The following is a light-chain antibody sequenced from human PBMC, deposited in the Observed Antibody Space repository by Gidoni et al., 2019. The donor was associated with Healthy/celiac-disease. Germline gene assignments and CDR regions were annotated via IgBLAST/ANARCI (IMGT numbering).Light chain of an antibody. CDR3: QQYKNWPLT. CDR1: QSVSSN. V-gene: IGKV3-15*01. Sequence: EIVMTQSPATLSVSPGERATLSCRASQSVSSNLAWYQQKPGQAPRLLIYGASTRATGIAARFSGSGSGTEFTLTISGLQSEDFAVYYCQQYKNWPLTFGGGTRVEIK. CDR2: GAS. J-gene: IGKJ4*01.